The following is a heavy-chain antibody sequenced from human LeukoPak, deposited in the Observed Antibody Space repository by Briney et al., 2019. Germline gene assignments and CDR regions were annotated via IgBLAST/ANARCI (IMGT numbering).Heavy chain of an antibody. CDR1: GGSFSGYY. D-gene: IGHD3-22*01. CDR2: INHSGST. V-gene: IGHV4-34*01. Sequence: SSETLSLTCAVYGGSFSGYYWSWIRQPPGKGLEWIGEINHSGSTNYNPSLNSRVTISVDTSKNQFSVKLSSVTAADTAVYYCARDTSYYYDGSGPKGFDYWGQGTLVTVSS. J-gene: IGHJ4*02. CDR3: ARDTSYYYDGSGPKGFDY.